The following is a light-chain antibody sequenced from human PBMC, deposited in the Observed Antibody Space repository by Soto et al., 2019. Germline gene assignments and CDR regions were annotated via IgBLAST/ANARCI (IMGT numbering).Light chain of an antibody. Sequence: QSVLTQPASVSGSPGQSITISCTGTSSDVGGYNYVSWYQQHPGKAPKLMIYEVSNRPSRVSNRFSGSKSGNTASLTISGLQAVDEADYYCSSYTRSSTSYFFGTGTKVTV. CDR1: SSDVGGYNY. J-gene: IGLJ1*01. CDR2: EVS. V-gene: IGLV2-14*01. CDR3: SSYTRSSTSYF.